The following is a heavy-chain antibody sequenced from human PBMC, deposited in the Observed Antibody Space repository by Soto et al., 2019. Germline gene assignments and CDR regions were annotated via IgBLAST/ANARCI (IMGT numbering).Heavy chain of an antibody. CDR2: IYYSGST. CDR3: ARVKPDSKDYGMDV. Sequence: ASETLSLTCTVSGGSISSYYWSWIRQPPGKGLEWIGYIYYSGSTNYNPSLKSRVTISVDTSKNQFSLKLSSVTAADTAVYYCARVKPDSKDYGMDVWGQGTTVTVSS. V-gene: IGHV4-59*01. CDR1: GGSISSYY. D-gene: IGHD4-4*01. J-gene: IGHJ6*02.